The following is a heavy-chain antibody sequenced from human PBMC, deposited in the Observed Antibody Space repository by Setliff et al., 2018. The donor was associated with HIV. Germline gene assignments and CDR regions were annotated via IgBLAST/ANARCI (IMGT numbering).Heavy chain of an antibody. CDR2: IKRDGTET. J-gene: IGHJ4*01. V-gene: IGHV3-7*03. CDR3: ARAELLGQRYYFDF. Sequence: GSLRLSCAVSGFTFPTYWISWVRQAPGKGLEWVANIKRDGTETRYVGSVRGRFTISRDNAKNSLYLQMDSLRADDTAVYYCARAELLGQRYYFDFWGRGTLVTVSS. CDR1: GFTFPTYW. D-gene: IGHD1-7*01.